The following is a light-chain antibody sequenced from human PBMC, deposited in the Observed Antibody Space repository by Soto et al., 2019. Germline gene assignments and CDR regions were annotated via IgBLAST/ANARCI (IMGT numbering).Light chain of an antibody. CDR2: GAS. V-gene: IGKV3-20*01. J-gene: IGKJ5*01. CDR3: QQYDNSPIT. Sequence: EIVLTQSPGTLSLSPGERATLSCRASQSVSGRYLAWYQQKPGQAPRLLIYGASSRATGIPDRFSGSGSGTDFTLTISRLEPEDFAVYYCQQYDNSPITFGQGTRLEIK. CDR1: QSVSGRY.